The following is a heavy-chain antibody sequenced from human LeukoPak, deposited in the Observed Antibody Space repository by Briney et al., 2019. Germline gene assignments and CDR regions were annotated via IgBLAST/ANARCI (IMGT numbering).Heavy chain of an antibody. CDR2: MNPNSGNT. V-gene: IGHV1-8*01. J-gene: IGHJ3*02. Sequence: ASVKVSCKASGYTFTSYDINWVRQATGQGLEWMGWMNPNSGNTGYAQKFQGRVTMTRNTSISTAYMELSSLRSEDTAVYYCAAYSSGWYSTGNYAFDIWGQGTMVTVSS. CDR3: AAYSSGWYSTGNYAFDI. D-gene: IGHD6-19*01. CDR1: GYTFTSYD.